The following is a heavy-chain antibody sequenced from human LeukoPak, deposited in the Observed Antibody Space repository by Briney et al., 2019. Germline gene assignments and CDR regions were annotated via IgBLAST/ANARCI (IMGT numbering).Heavy chain of an antibody. CDR3: ARVDRVGATAN. Sequence: GGSLRLSCAASGFTFSNSGMNWVRQAPGKGLEWVSYISRRSNAIYYADSVKGRFTISRDNAKNSLYLQMKSLRAADTAVYYCARVDRVGATANWGQGTLVTVSS. CDR1: GFTFSNSG. J-gene: IGHJ4*02. V-gene: IGHV3-48*01. D-gene: IGHD1-26*01. CDR2: ISRRSNAI.